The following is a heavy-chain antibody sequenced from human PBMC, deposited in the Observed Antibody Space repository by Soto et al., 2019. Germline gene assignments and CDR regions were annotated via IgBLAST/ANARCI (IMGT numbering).Heavy chain of an antibody. D-gene: IGHD6-13*01. CDR3: TTRVWAVHPYYYGMDV. CDR2: IKSKTDGGTT. Sequence: GGSLRLSCAASGFTFSNAWMSWVRQAPGKGLEWVGRIKSKTDGGTTDYAAPVKGRFTISRDDSKNTLYLQMNSLKTEDTAVYYCTTRVWAVHPYYYGMDVWGQGTTVTVSS. J-gene: IGHJ6*02. CDR1: GFTFSNAW. V-gene: IGHV3-15*01.